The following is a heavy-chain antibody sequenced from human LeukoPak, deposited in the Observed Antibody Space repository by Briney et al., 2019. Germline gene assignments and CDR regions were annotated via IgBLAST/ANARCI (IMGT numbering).Heavy chain of an antibody. D-gene: IGHD3-3*01. CDR1: GFTFSSYG. V-gene: IGHV3-30*02. Sequence: GGSLRLSCAASGFTFSSYGMHWVRQAPGKGLEWVAFIRYDGSNKYYADSVKGRFTISRDNSKNTLWLQMNGLRAEDTAMYYCAKEGWITIFGVVTPAGVDYWGQGNLVTVSS. J-gene: IGHJ4*02. CDR3: AKEGWITIFGVVTPAGVDY. CDR2: IRYDGSNK.